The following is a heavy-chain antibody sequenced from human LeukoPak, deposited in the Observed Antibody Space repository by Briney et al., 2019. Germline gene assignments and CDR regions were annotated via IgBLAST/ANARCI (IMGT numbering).Heavy chain of an antibody. CDR2: IWYDGSNK. D-gene: IGHD1-14*01. CDR3: ARGYPSYGMDV. J-gene: IGHJ6*02. CDR1: GFTFSSYG. Sequence: PGRSLRLSCAASGFTFSSYGMHWVRQAPGKGLEWVAVIWYDGSNKYYADSVKGRFTISRDNSKNTLYLQMNSLRAEDTAVYYCARGYPSYGMDVWGQGTTVTVSS. V-gene: IGHV3-33*01.